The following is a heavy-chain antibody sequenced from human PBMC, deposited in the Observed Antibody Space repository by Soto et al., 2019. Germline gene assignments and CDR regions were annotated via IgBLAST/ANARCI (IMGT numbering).Heavy chain of an antibody. J-gene: IGHJ5*02. CDR3: ASDRNYLGPARANCFDL. CDR1: GYSLARYG. Sequence: ASVKVSCKTSGYSLARYGVSWVRQAPGQGLEWLGWISGFNGKTEYSQTLRDRVTLTTDTSTETAYLELRRLKSDDTAIYYCASDRNYLGPARANCFDLWGQGTLVTVSS. D-gene: IGHD3-10*01. CDR2: ISGFNGKT. V-gene: IGHV1-18*01.